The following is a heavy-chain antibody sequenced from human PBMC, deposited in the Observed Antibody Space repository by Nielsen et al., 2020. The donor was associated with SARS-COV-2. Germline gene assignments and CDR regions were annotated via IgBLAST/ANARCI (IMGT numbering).Heavy chain of an antibody. CDR3: ARGGYSYGSWYYGMDV. CDR2: ISGSGGST. CDR1: GFTFSSYA. J-gene: IGHJ6*02. V-gene: IGHV3-23*01. D-gene: IGHD5-18*01. Sequence: GESLKISCAASGFTFSSYAMSWVRQAPGKGLEWVSAISGSGGSTYYADSVKGRFTISRDNSKNTLYLQMNSLRAEDTAVYYCARGGYSYGSWYYGMDVWGQGTTVTVSS.